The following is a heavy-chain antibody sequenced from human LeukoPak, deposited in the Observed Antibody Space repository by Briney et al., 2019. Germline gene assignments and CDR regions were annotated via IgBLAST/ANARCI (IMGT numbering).Heavy chain of an antibody. CDR3: ARDGLGPGRYYYYYYMDV. CDR2: INPSGGST. J-gene: IGHJ6*03. Sequence: ASVKVSCKASGYTFTSYYMHWVRQAPGQGLEWMGIINPSGGSTSYAQKFQGRVTMTRDMSTNTVYMELSSLRSEDTAVYYCARDGLGPGRYYYYYYMDVWGKGTTVTVSS. V-gene: IGHV1-46*01. CDR1: GYTFTSYY. D-gene: IGHD5/OR15-5a*01.